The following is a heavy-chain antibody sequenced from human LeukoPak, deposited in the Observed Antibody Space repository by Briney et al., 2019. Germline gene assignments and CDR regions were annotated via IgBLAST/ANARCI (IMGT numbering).Heavy chain of an antibody. CDR1: GYTFTGYY. J-gene: IGHJ4*02. Sequence: GASVKVSCKASGYTFTGYYMHWVRQAPGQGLAWMGWINPNSGGTNYAQKFQGRVTMTRDTSISTAYMELSRLRSDDTAVYYCARGVGWFGELSTDYWGQGTLVTVSS. CDR2: INPNSGGT. D-gene: IGHD3-10*01. V-gene: IGHV1-2*02. CDR3: ARGVGWFGELSTDY.